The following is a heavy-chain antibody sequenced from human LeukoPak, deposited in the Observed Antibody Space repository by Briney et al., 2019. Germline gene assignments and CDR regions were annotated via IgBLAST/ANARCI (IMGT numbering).Heavy chain of an antibody. CDR3: ARGDLVSDC. V-gene: IGHV4-39*01. CDR1: GGSISSSSYY. Sequence: SETLSLTCTVSGGSISSSSYYWGWIRQPPGKGLEWIGSIYYSGSTYYNPSLKSRVTISVDTSKNQFSLKLSSVTAADTAVYYCARGDLVSDCWGQGTLVTVSS. D-gene: IGHD3-10*01. CDR2: IYYSGST. J-gene: IGHJ4*02.